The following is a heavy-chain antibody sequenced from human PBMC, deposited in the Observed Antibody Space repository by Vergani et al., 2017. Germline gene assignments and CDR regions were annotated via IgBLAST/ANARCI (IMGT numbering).Heavy chain of an antibody. CDR3: ARHTTYTDS. J-gene: IGHJ4*02. D-gene: IGHD1-1*01. Sequence: EVQLLQSEGAVVQPGESLKISCKGSEYSFGNYWIGWVRQMPGKSLEWMGIIYPADSDTRYSPSFQGQVTISADKSISTAFLQWDSLKASDTALYYCARHTTYTDSWGQGTLVTVSS. V-gene: IGHV5-51*01. CDR1: EYSFGNYW. CDR2: IYPADSDT.